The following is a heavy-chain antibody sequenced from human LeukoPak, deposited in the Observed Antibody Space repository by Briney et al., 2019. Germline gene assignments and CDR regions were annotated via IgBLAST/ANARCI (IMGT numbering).Heavy chain of an antibody. D-gene: IGHD3-22*01. CDR1: GFTFSSYS. CDR3: ARDLGYYYDSSVNWFDP. V-gene: IGHV3-21*01. J-gene: IGHJ5*02. CDR2: ISSSSSYI. Sequence: GGSLRLSCAASGFTFSSYSMNWVRQAPGKGLEWVLSISSSSSYIYYADSVKGRFTISRDNAKNSLYLQMNSLRAEDTAVYYCARDLGYYYDSSVNWFDPWGQGTLVTVSS.